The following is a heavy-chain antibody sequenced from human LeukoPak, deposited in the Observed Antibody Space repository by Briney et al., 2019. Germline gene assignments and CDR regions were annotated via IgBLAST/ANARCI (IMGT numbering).Heavy chain of an antibody. V-gene: IGHV5-10-1*01. Sequence: EESLKISCKGSGYSFTSYWISWVRQMPGKGMEWMGRIDPSDSYTNYSPSFQGHVTISADKSISTAYLQWSSLKASDTAMYYCAREGYYYGSGSYPVNDYWGQGTLVTVSS. CDR2: IDPSDSYT. CDR1: GYSFTSYW. CDR3: AREGYYYGSGSYPVNDY. J-gene: IGHJ4*02. D-gene: IGHD3-10*01.